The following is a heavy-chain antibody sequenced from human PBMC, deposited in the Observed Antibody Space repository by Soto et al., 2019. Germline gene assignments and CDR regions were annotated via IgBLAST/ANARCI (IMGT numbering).Heavy chain of an antibody. CDR1: GFTFSSYS. CDR3: ARDTVTGYFDL. D-gene: IGHD4-17*01. J-gene: IGHJ2*01. CDR2: ISSSSSTI. Sequence: GGSLRLSCAASGFTFSSYSMNWVRQAPGKGLEWVSYISSSSSTIYYADSVKGRFTISRDNAKNSLYLQMNSLRAEDTAVYYCARDTVTGYFDLWGRGTLVTVSS. V-gene: IGHV3-48*01.